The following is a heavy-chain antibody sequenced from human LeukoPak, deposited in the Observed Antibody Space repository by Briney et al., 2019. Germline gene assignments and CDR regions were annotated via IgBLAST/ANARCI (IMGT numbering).Heavy chain of an antibody. D-gene: IGHD1-26*01. Sequence: ASVKVSCNASGYTFTVYYMHWVRQAHGQGLEWMGWIHPNTVVTNFDQKFQGRVTLTRDTSISTAYMELSRLRSDDTALYYCARGTKDILGPVDYWGQGTLVSV. CDR3: ARGTKDILGPVDY. CDR2: IHPNTVVT. J-gene: IGHJ4*02. CDR1: GYTFTVYY. V-gene: IGHV1-2*02.